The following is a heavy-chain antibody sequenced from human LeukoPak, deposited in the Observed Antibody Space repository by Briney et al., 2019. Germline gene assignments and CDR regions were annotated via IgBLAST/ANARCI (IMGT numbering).Heavy chain of an antibody. CDR2: ISYDGSNK. V-gene: IGHV3-30*18. CDR1: GFTFSSYG. D-gene: IGHD5-24*01. J-gene: IGHJ6*02. CDR3: AKDSMATITDGMDV. Sequence: GGSLRLSCAASGFTFSSYGVHWVRQAPGKGLEWVAVISYDGSNKFHADSVKGRFTISRDNSKNTLYLQMNSLRPEDTAVYYCAKDSMATITDGMDVWGQGTTVTVSS.